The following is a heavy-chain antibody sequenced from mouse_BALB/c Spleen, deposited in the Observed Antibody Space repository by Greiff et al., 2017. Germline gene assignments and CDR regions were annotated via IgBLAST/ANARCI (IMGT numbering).Heavy chain of an antibody. V-gene: IGHV5-6-3*01. CDR1: GFTFSSYG. D-gene: IGHD2-3*01. CDR3: ARGRYDPYYFDY. Sequence: EVQVVESGGGLVQPGGSLKLSCAASGFTFSSYGMSWVRQTPDKRLELVATINSNGGSTYYPDSVKGRFTISRDNAKNTLYLQMSSLKSEDTAMYYCARGRYDPYYFDYWGQGTTLTVSS. CDR2: INSNGGST. J-gene: IGHJ2*01.